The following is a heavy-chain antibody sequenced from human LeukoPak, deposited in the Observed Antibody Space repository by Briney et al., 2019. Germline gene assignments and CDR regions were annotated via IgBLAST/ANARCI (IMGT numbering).Heavy chain of an antibody. CDR1: GFTFSSYS. Sequence: GGSLRLSCAASGFTFSSYSMNWVRQAPGKGLEWVSSISSSSSYIYYADSVKGRFTISRDNAKNSLYLQMNSLRAEDTAVYYCARGSYYYDSSGYYYPVGFDYWGQGTLVTVSS. J-gene: IGHJ4*02. CDR2: ISSSSSYI. D-gene: IGHD3-22*01. CDR3: ARGSYYYDSSGYYYPVGFDY. V-gene: IGHV3-21*01.